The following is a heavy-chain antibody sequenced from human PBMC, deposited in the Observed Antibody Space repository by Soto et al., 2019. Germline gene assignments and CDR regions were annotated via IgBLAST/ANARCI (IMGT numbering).Heavy chain of an antibody. D-gene: IGHD6-13*01. CDR3: ARQDTGYSSSWYGGLLDY. J-gene: IGHJ4*02. CDR2: ISSSGSTI. CDR1: GFTFSSYE. Sequence: GGSLRLSCAASGFTFSSYEMNWVRQAPGKGLEWVSYISSSGSTIYYADSVKGRFTISRDNAKNSLYLQMNSLRAEDTAVYYCARQDTGYSSSWYGGLLDYWGQGTLVTVSS. V-gene: IGHV3-48*03.